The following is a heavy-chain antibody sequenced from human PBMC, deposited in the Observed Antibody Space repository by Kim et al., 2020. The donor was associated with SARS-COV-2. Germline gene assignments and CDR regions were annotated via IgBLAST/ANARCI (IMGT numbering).Heavy chain of an antibody. J-gene: IGHJ3*02. V-gene: IGHV4-59*01. Sequence: GSNDYNPSHKSRVTISVDTSKNQFSLKLSSVTAADTDVYYCARNNAFDIWGQGTMVTVSS. CDR3: ARNNAFDI. CDR2: GSN.